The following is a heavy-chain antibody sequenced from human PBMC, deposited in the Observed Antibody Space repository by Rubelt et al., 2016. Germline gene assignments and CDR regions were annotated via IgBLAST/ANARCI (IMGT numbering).Heavy chain of an antibody. CDR3: ARRRRYSGSSYWYFDL. CDR2: INHSGST. J-gene: IGHJ2*01. CDR1: GGSFSGYY. D-gene: IGHD1-26*01. V-gene: IGHV4-34*01. Sequence: QVQLQQWGAGLLKPSETLSLTCAVYGGSFSGYYWSWIRQPPGKGLEWIGEINHSGSTNYTPSLKSRVTNSVDTSKNQFALKLSSVTAADTAVYYWARRRRYSGSSYWYFDLWGRGTLVTVSS.